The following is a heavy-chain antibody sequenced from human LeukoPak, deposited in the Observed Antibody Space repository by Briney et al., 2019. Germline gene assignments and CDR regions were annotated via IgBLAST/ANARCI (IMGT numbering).Heavy chain of an antibody. V-gene: IGHV1-69*04. J-gene: IGHJ4*02. D-gene: IGHD1-1*01. Sequence: SVKVSCKASGGTFSSYAISWVRQAPGRGLEWMGRIIPILGIANHAQKFQGRVTITADKSTSTAYMELSSLRSEDTAVYYCAIFGGTTSYYFDYWGQGTLVTVSS. CDR3: AIFGGTTSYYFDY. CDR1: GGTFSSYA. CDR2: IIPILGIA.